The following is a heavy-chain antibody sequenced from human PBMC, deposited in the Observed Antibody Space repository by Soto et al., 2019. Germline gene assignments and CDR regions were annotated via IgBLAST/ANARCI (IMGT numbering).Heavy chain of an antibody. CDR2: ISGSGGSS. CDR1: GFAFSTYA. Sequence: PGGSLRLSCAASGFAFSTYAMTSVRQAPGKGLEWVSVISGSGGSSYYAASVKGRFTISRDNSKNTLYLQMNGMRAEDTALYYCAKVTKRAAAGRYEYYKYGMDVWGQGTTVTVSS. V-gene: IGHV3-23*01. D-gene: IGHD6-13*01. CDR3: AKVTKRAAAGRYEYYKYGMDV. J-gene: IGHJ6*02.